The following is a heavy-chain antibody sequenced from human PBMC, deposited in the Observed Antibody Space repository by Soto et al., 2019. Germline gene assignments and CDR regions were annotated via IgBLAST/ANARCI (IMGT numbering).Heavy chain of an antibody. Sequence: EVQLVESGGGLVKPGGSLRLSCAASGFSFNSYSMNWVRQAPGKGLEWVSSISSSSIYIYYADSVKGRFAISRDNAKNSLYLKMNSLRAEDTAVYFCARDEYCTSTSCPWHFDYWGQGTLGTVSS. CDR3: ARDEYCTSTSCPWHFDY. J-gene: IGHJ4*02. CDR1: GFSFNSYS. D-gene: IGHD2-2*01. CDR2: ISSSSIYI. V-gene: IGHV3-21*01.